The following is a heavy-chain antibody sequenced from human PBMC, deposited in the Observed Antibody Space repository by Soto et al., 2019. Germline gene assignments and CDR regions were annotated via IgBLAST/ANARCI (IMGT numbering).Heavy chain of an antibody. CDR1: GASTISTS. D-gene: IGHD3-10*01. CDR2: IYYSGST. V-gene: IGHV4-59*01. CDR3: ARRYGSAFDI. Sequence: QVQLQESGPGLVKPSEPLSLPSTVSGASTISTSWSWFRQPPGKGLEWIGYIYYSGSTNYNPSLKSRVTISVDTSKNQFSLKLSSVTAADTAVYYCARRYGSAFDIWGQGTMVTVSS. J-gene: IGHJ3*02.